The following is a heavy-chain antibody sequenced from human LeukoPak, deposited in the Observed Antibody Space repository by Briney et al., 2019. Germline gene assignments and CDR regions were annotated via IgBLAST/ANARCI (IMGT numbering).Heavy chain of an antibody. CDR3: AAVRRGTDFDY. Sequence: ASVKVSCKASGGTFSSYAISWVRQAPGQGLEWMGGIIPIFGTANYAQKFQGRVTITTDESTSTAYMELSSLRSEDTAVYYCAAVRRGTDFDYWGQGTLVTVSS. D-gene: IGHD3-10*01. CDR1: GGTFSSYA. CDR2: IIPIFGTA. J-gene: IGHJ4*02. V-gene: IGHV1-69*05.